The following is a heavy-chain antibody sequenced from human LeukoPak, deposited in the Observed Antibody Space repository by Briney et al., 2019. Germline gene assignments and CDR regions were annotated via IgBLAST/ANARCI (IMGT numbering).Heavy chain of an antibody. J-gene: IGHJ5*02. CDR3: ARTEQWLATGGWYWFDP. CDR1: GFTFSTCA. V-gene: IGHV3-64*01. CDR2: ISSDGGST. D-gene: IGHD6-19*01. Sequence: PGGSLRLSCEASGFTFSTCAMHWVRQAPGKGLQYVSSISSDGGSTYYASSVKGRFTISRDNSKNTLYLQMGSVREEDMAVYYCARTEQWLATGGWYWFDPWGQGTLVTVSS.